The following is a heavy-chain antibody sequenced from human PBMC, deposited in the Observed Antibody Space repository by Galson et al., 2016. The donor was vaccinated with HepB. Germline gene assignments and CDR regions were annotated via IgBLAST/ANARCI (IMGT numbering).Heavy chain of an antibody. CDR1: GFSFSSYA. V-gene: IGHV3-33*01. CDR3: ARSGVGVELAEGGMDV. J-gene: IGHJ6*02. CDR2: MWYDGRNK. Sequence: SLRLSCAVSGFSFSSYAMHWVRQAPGKGLEWVAVMWYDGRNKYYSDSVKGRFTISRDNSKNTLYLQMNSLRAEDTAVYYCARSGVGVELAEGGMDVWGQGTTVTVSS. D-gene: IGHD2-8*01.